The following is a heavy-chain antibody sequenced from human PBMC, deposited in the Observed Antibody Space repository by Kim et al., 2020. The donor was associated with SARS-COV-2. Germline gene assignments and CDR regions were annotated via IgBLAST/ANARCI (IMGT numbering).Heavy chain of an antibody. CDR2: IYYTGST. CDR1: GGSITGYF. D-gene: IGHD1-26*01. Sequence: SETLSLVCTVSGGSITGYFWSWIRQSPGKGLEWIGYIYYTGSTYYNPSLNSRATISFGTSKNLFSLTVSSVTAADTAIYYCARDMPSIGGNSDWGQGALVTVSP. CDR3: ARDMPSIGGNSD. V-gene: IGHV4-59*01. J-gene: IGHJ4*02.